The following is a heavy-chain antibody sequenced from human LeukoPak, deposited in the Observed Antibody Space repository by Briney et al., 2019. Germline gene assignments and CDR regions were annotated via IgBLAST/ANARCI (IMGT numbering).Heavy chain of an antibody. J-gene: IGHJ4*02. D-gene: IGHD2-21*01. CDR2: INPNSGGT. V-gene: IGHV1-2*06. CDR3: ARELVYSPGFDY. CDR1: GYTFTGYY. Sequence: ASVKVPCKASGYTFTGYYMHWVRQAPGQGLEWMGRINPNSGGTSYAQKFQGRVTMTRDTSISTAYMELSRLRSDDTAVYYCARELVYSPGFDYWGQGTLVTVSS.